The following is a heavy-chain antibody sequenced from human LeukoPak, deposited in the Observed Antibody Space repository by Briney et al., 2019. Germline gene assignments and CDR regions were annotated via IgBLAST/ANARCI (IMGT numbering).Heavy chain of an antibody. Sequence: PSETLSLTCTVSGGSISNYYWSWIRQPAGKRLEWLGRIYSSGSTNYNPSLESRVTVSVDTSKNQFSLKLSSVTAADTAVYYCARGEYDYVWGSYPKTMAGYYFDYWGQGTLVTVSS. D-gene: IGHD3-16*02. J-gene: IGHJ4*02. V-gene: IGHV4-4*07. CDR3: ARGEYDYVWGSYPKTMAGYYFDY. CDR1: GGSISNYY. CDR2: IYSSGST.